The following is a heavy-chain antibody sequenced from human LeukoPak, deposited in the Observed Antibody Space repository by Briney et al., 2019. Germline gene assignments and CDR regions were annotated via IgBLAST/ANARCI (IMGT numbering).Heavy chain of an antibody. CDR1: GNYW. CDR3: VSFYETY. V-gene: IGHV3-74*01. D-gene: IGHD2/OR15-2a*01. CDR2: INSDGSWT. J-gene: IGHJ4*02. Sequence: GGPLRLSCAASGNYWMHWVRQALGKGLVWVSHINSDGSWTSYADSVKGRFTISKDNAKNTVYLQMNSLRAEDTAVYYCVSFYETYWGRGTLVTVSS.